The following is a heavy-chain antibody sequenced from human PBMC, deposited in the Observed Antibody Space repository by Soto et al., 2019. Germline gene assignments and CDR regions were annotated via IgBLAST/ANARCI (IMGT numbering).Heavy chain of an antibody. Sequence: EVHLVESGGGLVQPGGSLRLSCAASGFSFEIYWMGWVRQAPGKGLEWVANINPDGRGEYYLDSVKGRFNISRDNAKNSVYLPMTSLVGDDTAVYYCARENCFFDYWGQGTPVTVSS. CDR2: INPDGRGE. J-gene: IGHJ4*02. V-gene: IGHV3-7*01. CDR1: GFSFEIYW. D-gene: IGHD2-15*01. CDR3: ARENCFFDY.